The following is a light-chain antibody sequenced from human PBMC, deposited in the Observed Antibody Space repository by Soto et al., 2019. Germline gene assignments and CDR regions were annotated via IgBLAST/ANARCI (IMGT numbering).Light chain of an antibody. CDR2: RNN. V-gene: IGLV1-47*01. CDR3: AAWDDSLSVL. J-gene: IGLJ2*01. CDR1: SSNIGSNY. Sequence: LTQPPSASGTPGQRVTISCSGSSSNIGSNYVYWYQQFPGTAPKLLIYRNNQRPSGVPDRFSGSKSGTSASLAISGLRSEDEAEYYCAAWDDSLSVLFGGGTKVTVL.